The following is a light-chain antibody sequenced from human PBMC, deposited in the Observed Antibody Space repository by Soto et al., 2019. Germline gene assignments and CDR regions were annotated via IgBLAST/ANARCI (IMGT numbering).Light chain of an antibody. V-gene: IGLV2-14*01. CDR2: EVS. CDR3: CSYAGSYTHV. Sequence: SVLTQPASVSGTPGQSITISCTGSNSDVGIYDFVSWYQHHPGRAPKLIVSEVSHRPSGVSNRFSGSKSGNTASLTISGLQSEDEADYYCCSYAGSYTHVFGTGTKVTV. CDR1: NSDVGIYDF. J-gene: IGLJ1*01.